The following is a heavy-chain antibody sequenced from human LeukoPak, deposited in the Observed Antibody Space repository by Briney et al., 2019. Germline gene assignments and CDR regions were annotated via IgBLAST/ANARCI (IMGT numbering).Heavy chain of an antibody. CDR1: GFLLSTTGVG. CDR3: ANRRGASGWYEGNFDC. CDR2: IYWDDDK. Sequence: SDPSLVKPTQTLTLTCTFSGFLLSTTGVGVGWICRLPGKAPAWLAPIYWDDDKRYSTSLQTRLTITTDSSKNQVVLTTTNVSPLDTATYYCANRRGASGWYEGNFDCWGQGTLVTVSS. V-gene: IGHV2-5*02. D-gene: IGHD6-19*01. J-gene: IGHJ4*02.